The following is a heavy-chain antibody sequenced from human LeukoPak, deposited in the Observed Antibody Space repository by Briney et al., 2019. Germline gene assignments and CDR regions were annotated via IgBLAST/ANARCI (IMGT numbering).Heavy chain of an antibody. D-gene: IGHD5-18*01. Sequence: GGSLRLSCAASGFTFSSYGMHWVRQAPGKGLEWVAFIRYDGSNKYYADSVKGRFTISRDNSKNTLYLQMNSLRAEDTAVYYCAKGSGYSYGSYEYWGQGTLVTVSS. CDR3: AKGSGYSYGSYEY. CDR1: GFTFSSYG. CDR2: IRYDGSNK. V-gene: IGHV3-30*02. J-gene: IGHJ4*02.